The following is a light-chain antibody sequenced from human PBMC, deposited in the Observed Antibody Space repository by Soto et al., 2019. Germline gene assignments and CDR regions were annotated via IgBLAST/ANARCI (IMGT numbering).Light chain of an antibody. CDR1: SSDVGGYNY. CDR3: SAYTSRSTFVV. CDR2: DVS. J-gene: IGLJ2*01. Sequence: QAALTQPASVSGSPGQSITISCTGTSSDVGGYNYVSWYQQHPGKAPKLMIYDVSNRPSGVSNRFSGYKSGNTASLTISGRQAEDEAEYYCSAYTSRSTFVVFGGGTKVTVL. V-gene: IGLV2-14*01.